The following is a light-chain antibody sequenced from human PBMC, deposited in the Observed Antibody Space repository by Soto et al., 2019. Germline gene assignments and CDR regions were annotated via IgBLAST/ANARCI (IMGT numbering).Light chain of an antibody. V-gene: IGLV2-11*01. Sequence: QSALTQPRSVSGSPGQSVTISCTGTSSDVGGYNYVSWYQQHPGKAPKLMIYDVSKRPSGVPDRFSGSKSGNTASLTISGLQAEHEADYYCCSYAGSYTHAVFGGGTQLTVL. CDR3: CSYAGSYTHAV. CDR1: SSDVGGYNY. CDR2: DVS. J-gene: IGLJ7*01.